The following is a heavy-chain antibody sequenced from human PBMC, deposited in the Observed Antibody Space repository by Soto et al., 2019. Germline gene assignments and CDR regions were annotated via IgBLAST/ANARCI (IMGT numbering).Heavy chain of an antibody. D-gene: IGHD3-3*01. CDR3: ARGLNPKIRITIFGTYYYYMDV. V-gene: IGHV1-8*01. J-gene: IGHJ6*03. Sequence: GASVKVSCKASGYTFTSYDINWVRQATGQGLEWMGWMNPNSGNTGYAQTFQGRVTMTRNTSISTAYMELSSLRSEDTAVYYCARGLNPKIRITIFGTYYYYMDVWGKGTTVTVSS. CDR2: MNPNSGNT. CDR1: GYTFTSYD.